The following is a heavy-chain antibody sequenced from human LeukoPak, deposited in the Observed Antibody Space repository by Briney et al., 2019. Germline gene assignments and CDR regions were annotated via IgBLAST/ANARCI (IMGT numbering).Heavy chain of an antibody. CDR1: GFTFSSYG. J-gene: IGHJ1*01. Sequence: PGGSLRLSCAASGFTFSSYGMHWVRQAPGKGLEWVAFTPYDGANKYYADSVKGRFTISRDNSKNTLYLQMNSLRVEDTAVYYCAIRGGFRHWGQGTLVTVSS. V-gene: IGHV3-30*02. D-gene: IGHD1-26*01. CDR3: AIRGGFRH. CDR2: TPYDGANK.